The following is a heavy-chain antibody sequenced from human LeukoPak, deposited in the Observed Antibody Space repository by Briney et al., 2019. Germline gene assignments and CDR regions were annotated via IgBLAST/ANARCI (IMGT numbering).Heavy chain of an antibody. CDR2: IYSSGSA. Sequence: SETLSLTCTVSGGSVSNYYWSWIRQPPGKGLEWIGYIYSSGSAIYNPSLRSRVTISIDTSKNQFSLMLRSVTAADTAVYYCARWQINLYYFDYWGQGTLVTVSS. J-gene: IGHJ4*02. D-gene: IGHD1-14*01. CDR1: GGSVSNYY. V-gene: IGHV4-59*02. CDR3: ARWQINLYYFDY.